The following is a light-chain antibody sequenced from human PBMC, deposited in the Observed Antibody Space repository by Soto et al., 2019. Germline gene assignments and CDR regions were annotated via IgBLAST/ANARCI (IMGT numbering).Light chain of an antibody. Sequence: DIQLTQSPSTLSASVGDRVTITCRASQSVTDWLDWYQQKPGKAPKLLIYDASSLQSGVPSRFSGSGSGTEFSLTFSSLQPDDFAAYYCQQYYRSCTFGQGTKVDIK. CDR2: DAS. V-gene: IGKV1-5*01. CDR3: QQYYRSCT. J-gene: IGKJ2*02. CDR1: QSVTDW.